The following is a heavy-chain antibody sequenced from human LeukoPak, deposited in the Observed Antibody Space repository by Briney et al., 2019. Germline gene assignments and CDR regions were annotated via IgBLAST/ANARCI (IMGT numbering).Heavy chain of an antibody. CDR1: GFTFSSYA. J-gene: IGHJ4*02. V-gene: IGHV3-30*02. CDR3: AKSLGATRGYFEH. Sequence: LTAGTLRLSCAASGFTFSSYAMSWLRQAPGKGLEWVAFIWSDGSNKYYADSVKGRYTISRDNSKNTLDLQMNSLRPEDTAVYYCAKSLGATRGYFEHWGQGTLVTVSS. CDR2: IWSDGSNK. D-gene: IGHD1-26*01.